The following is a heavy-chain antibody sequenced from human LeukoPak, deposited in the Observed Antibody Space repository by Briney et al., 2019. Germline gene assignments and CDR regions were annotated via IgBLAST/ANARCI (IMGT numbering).Heavy chain of an antibody. CDR3: AREGYYGSGSPPSLYFDY. D-gene: IGHD3-10*01. V-gene: IGHV3-30-3*01. CDR1: GFAFRNYV. CDR2: TSSDLNVK. J-gene: IGHJ4*02. Sequence: GGSLRLSCAASGFAFRNYVIHWVRQAPGKGLEWVAVTSSDLNVKLYADSVKGRFTISRDNSRSTLYLQMNSLRPEDTAIYYCAREGYYGSGSPPSLYFDYWGQGTLVTVSS.